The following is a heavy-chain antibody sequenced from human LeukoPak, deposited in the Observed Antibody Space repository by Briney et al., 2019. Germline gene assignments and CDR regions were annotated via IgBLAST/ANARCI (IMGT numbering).Heavy chain of an antibody. CDR2: ISSSGSTI. CDR1: RFTFSSYE. D-gene: IGHD3-10*01. Sequence: PGGSLRLPCAASRFTFSSYEMNWVRQAPGKGLEWVSYISSSGSTIYYADSVRGRFSISRDNAKNSLYLQMNSLRAEDTAVYYCARASWGEGHFDSWGQGTLVTVSS. V-gene: IGHV3-48*03. CDR3: ARASWGEGHFDS. J-gene: IGHJ4*02.